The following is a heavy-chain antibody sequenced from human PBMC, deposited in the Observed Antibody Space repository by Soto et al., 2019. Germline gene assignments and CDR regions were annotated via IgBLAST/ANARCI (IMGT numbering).Heavy chain of an antibody. V-gene: IGHV1-69*06. CDR3: ARDLSSEYSSSYYYGMDV. Sequence: GASVKVSCKASGGTLSSHAISWVRQAPGQGLEWMGGIIPIFGTANYAQKFQGRVTITADKSTSTAYMELSSLRSEDTAVYYCARDLSSEYSSSYYYGMDVWGQGTTVTVSS. CDR2: IIPIFGTA. CDR1: GGTLSSHA. J-gene: IGHJ6*02. D-gene: IGHD6-6*01.